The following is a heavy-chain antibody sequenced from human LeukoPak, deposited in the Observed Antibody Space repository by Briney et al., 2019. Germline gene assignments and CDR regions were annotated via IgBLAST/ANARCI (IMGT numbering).Heavy chain of an antibody. CDR1: GGSFSGYY. J-gene: IGHJ3*02. D-gene: IGHD6-13*01. Sequence: SESLSLTCAVYGGSFSGYYWRSIRQPPGKGLEWNGEINHSGSTNYNPSLKSRVTISVDTSKNQFSLKLSSVTAADTAVYYCARYRIAAADAFDIWGQGTMVTVSS. CDR3: ARYRIAAADAFDI. CDR2: INHSGST. V-gene: IGHV4-34*01.